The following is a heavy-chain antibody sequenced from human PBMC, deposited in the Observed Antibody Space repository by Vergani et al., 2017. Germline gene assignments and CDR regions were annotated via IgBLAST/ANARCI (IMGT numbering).Heavy chain of an antibody. CDR2: INHSGST. J-gene: IGHJ2*01. Sequence: QVQLQESGPGLVKPSETLSLTCAVYGGSFSGYYWSWIRQPPGKGLEWIGEINHSGSTNYNPSLKSRVTISVDTSKNQFSLKLSSVTAADTAVYYCARVRFLEWLLWFDLWGRGTLVTVSS. V-gene: IGHV4-34*10. D-gene: IGHD3-3*01. CDR3: ARVRFLEWLLWFDL. CDR1: GGSFSGYY.